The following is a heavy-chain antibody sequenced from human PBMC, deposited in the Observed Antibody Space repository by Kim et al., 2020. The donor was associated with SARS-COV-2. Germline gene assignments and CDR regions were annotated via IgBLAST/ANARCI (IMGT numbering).Heavy chain of an antibody. CDR1: GFTFSSYG. D-gene: IGHD6-13*01. V-gene: IGHV3-33*05. CDR2: ISYDGSNK. CDR3: ARVLGAAAGTYYYYVMDV. J-gene: IGHJ6*02. Sequence: GGSLRLSCAASGFTFSSYGLHWVRQAPGKGLEWVAVISYDGSNKYYADSVKGRFTISRDNSKNTLYLQMNSLRAEDTAVYYCARVLGAAAGTYYYYVMDVWGQGTTVTVS.